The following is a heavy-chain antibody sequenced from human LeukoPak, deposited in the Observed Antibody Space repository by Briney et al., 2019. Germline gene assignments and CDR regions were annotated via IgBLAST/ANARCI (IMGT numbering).Heavy chain of an antibody. V-gene: IGHV3-21*04. D-gene: IGHD2-8*02. CDR3: ATYRQVLLPFES. Sequence: GGSLRLSCAASGFTFSSYSMNWVRQAPGKGLEWVSSISSSSSYIYYADSVKGRFTISRDNSKSTLSLQMNSLRAEDTAIYYCATYRQVLLPFESWGQGTLVTVSS. J-gene: IGHJ4*02. CDR1: GFTFSSYS. CDR2: ISSSSSYI.